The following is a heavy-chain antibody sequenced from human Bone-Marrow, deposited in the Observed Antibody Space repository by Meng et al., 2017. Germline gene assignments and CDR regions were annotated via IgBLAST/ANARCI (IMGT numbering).Heavy chain of an antibody. D-gene: IGHD6-19*01. Sequence: GESLKISCAASGFTFSSYDMHWVRQATGKGLEWVSAIGTAGDTYYPGSVKGRFTISRDNSKNTLYLQMNSLRAEDTAVYYCAREWPSSGWYGYTGAFDIWGQGTMVTVSS. J-gene: IGHJ3*02. CDR3: AREWPSSGWYGYTGAFDI. CDR1: GFTFSSYD. CDR2: IGTAGDT. V-gene: IGHV3-13*01.